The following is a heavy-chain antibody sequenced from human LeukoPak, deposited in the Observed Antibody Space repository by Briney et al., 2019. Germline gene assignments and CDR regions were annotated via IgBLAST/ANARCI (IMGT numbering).Heavy chain of an antibody. CDR1: GFTFSSYA. J-gene: IGHJ4*02. CDR2: TVFGGSNE. Sequence: GGSLRLSCAASGFTFSSYAIHWVRQAPGKGLEWVAVTVFGGSNEYYADSVKGRFTISRDNSKNTVYLQMSGLRPEDTAVYYCARAPGGRSWYYFDYWGQGTLVTVSS. D-gene: IGHD6-13*01. CDR3: ARAPGGRSWYYFDY. V-gene: IGHV3-30*04.